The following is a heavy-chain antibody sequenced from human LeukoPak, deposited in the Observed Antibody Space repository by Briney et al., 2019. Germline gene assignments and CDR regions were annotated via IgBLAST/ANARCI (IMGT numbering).Heavy chain of an antibody. CDR3: ARAFGALGGSGWYYFDY. CDR1: GGTFSSYA. Sequence: SVKVSCKASGGTFSSYAISWVRQAPGQGLEWMGGIIPIFGTANYAQKFQGRVTITADKSTSTAYMELSSLRSEDTAVYYCARAFGALGGSGWYYFDYWGQGTLVTVSS. CDR2: IIPIFGTA. D-gene: IGHD3-16*01. J-gene: IGHJ4*02. V-gene: IGHV1-69*06.